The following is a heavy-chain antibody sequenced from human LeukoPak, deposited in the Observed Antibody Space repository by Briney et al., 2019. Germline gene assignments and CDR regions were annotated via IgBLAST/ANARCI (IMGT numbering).Heavy chain of an antibody. CDR3: ARDRGDYYDSSGYYYD. Sequence: SETLSLTCTVSGGSISSSSYYWGWIRQPPGKGLEWIGSIYYSGSTYYNPSLKSRVTISVGTSKNQFSLKLSSVTAADTAVYYCARDRGDYYDSSGYYYDWGQGTLVTVSS. V-gene: IGHV4-39*07. D-gene: IGHD3-22*01. CDR1: GGSISSSSYY. CDR2: IYYSGST. J-gene: IGHJ4*02.